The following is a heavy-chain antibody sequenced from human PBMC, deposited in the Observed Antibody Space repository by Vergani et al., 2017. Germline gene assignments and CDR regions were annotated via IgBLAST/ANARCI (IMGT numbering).Heavy chain of an antibody. V-gene: IGHV4-31*03. D-gene: IGHD2-15*01. CDR1: GGSISSGGYY. J-gene: IGHJ5*02. Sequence: QVQLQQWGGGLLKPSQTLSLTCTVSGGSISSGGYYWSWIRQHPGKGLEWIGYIHYSGSTYYNPSLKSRVTISVDTSKNQFSLKLSSVTAADTAVYYCARDSRGSIQPKGFDPWGQGTLVTVSS. CDR3: ARDSRGSIQPKGFDP. CDR2: IHYSGST.